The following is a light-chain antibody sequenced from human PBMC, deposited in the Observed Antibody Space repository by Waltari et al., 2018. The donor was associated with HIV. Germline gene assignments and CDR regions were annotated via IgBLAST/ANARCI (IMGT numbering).Light chain of an antibody. V-gene: IGLV3-1*01. J-gene: IGLJ3*02. CDR3: QAWDSGTIV. Sequence: SYDLTQPPSVSVSSGPPAPVPCSGVNPGHKYVSWYQQRSGQSPGLVIYQDTKRPPGIPERFFGSTSENTATLTIYETQPLDEAHYSCQAWDSGTIVFGGGTNLTVL. CDR2: QDT. CDR1: NPGHKY.